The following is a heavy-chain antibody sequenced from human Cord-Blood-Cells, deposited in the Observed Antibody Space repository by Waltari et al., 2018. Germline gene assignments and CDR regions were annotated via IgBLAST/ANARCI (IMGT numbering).Heavy chain of an antibody. V-gene: IGHV3-7*01. D-gene: IGHD3-10*01. J-gene: IGHJ4*02. Sequence: EVQLVESGGGLVQPGGSLRLSCAASGFTFSSYWMSWVRQAPGKGLEWVANIKQDGSEKYYVDSVKGRFTISRDNAKNSLYLQMNSLRAEDTAVYYCASHSAGGYSYFDYWGQGTLVTVSS. CDR3: ASHSAGGYSYFDY. CDR1: GFTFSSYW. CDR2: IKQDGSEK.